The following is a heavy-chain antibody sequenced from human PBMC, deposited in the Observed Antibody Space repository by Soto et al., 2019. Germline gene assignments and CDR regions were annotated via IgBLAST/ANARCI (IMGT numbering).Heavy chain of an antibody. D-gene: IGHD3-22*01. CDR2: VKSKNDGGTT. CDR3: TTDSYITSIIVRFDY. CDR1: GFTFDDYA. V-gene: IGHV3-15*07. J-gene: IGHJ4*01. Sequence: GGSLRLSCAASGFTFDDYAMHWVRQAPGKGLEWVGRVKSKNDGGTTDFAAPVKGRFAISRDDSKNMVYLEMNSLQTEDTAIYYCTTDSYITSIIVRFDYWGHGTLVTVSS.